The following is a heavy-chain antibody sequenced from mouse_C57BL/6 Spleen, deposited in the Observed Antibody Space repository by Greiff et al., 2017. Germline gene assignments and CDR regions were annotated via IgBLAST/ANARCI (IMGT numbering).Heavy chain of an antibody. J-gene: IGHJ4*01. CDR3: AREGGNYGVYYAMDN. CDR2: IYPRSGNT. CDR1: GYTFTSYG. Sequence: VQLQQSGAELARPGASVKLSCKASGYTFTSYGISWVKQRTGQGLEWIGEIYPRSGNTYYNEKFKGKATLTADKSSSTAYMELRSLTSVDSAVYFCAREGGNYGVYYAMDNRGQETSVTVSS. V-gene: IGHV1-81*01. D-gene: IGHD2-1*01.